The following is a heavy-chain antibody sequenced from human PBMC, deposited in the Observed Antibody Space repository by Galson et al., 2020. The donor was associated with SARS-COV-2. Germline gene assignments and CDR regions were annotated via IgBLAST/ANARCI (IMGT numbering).Heavy chain of an antibody. CDR3: ARATILYDYGMDV. Sequence: GGSLRLSCAASGFIFSGFDMHWVRQAAGKGLEWVSGIGTTGDTYYPESVKGRFTISRENAKNSLYLQMNSLRAEDTAVYYCARATILYDYGMDVWGQGTTVIVSS. J-gene: IGHJ6*02. D-gene: IGHD3-9*01. V-gene: IGHV3-13*01. CDR1: GFIFSGFD. CDR2: IGTTGDT.